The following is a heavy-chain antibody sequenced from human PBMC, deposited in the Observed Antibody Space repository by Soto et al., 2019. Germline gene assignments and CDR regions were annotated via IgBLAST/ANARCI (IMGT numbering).Heavy chain of an antibody. V-gene: IGHV1-46*01. Sequence: ASVKVSCKASGYTFTSYYMHWVRQAPGQGLEWMGIINPSGGSTSYAQKFQGRVTMTRDTSTSTVYMELSSLRSEDTAVYYCAREFKEAVAGTVAVGYWGQGTLVTVS. CDR1: GYTFTSYY. J-gene: IGHJ4*02. D-gene: IGHD6-19*01. CDR3: AREFKEAVAGTVAVGY. CDR2: INPSGGST.